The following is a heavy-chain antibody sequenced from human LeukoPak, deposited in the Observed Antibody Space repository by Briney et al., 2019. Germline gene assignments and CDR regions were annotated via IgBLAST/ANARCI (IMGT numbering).Heavy chain of an antibody. V-gene: IGHV3-23*01. CDR2: ITGSAGST. Sequence: PGGSLRLSCAASGFTFSSYAMSWVRQAPGKGLEWVSGITGSAGSTYYADSVKGRFTISRGNSKNTLFLQMNSLRSDDTAVYYCAKRGEYFHGSSGWNFDLWGRGTLVTVSS. CDR1: GFTFSSYA. J-gene: IGHJ2*01. CDR3: AKRGEYFHGSSGWNFDL. D-gene: IGHD3-22*01.